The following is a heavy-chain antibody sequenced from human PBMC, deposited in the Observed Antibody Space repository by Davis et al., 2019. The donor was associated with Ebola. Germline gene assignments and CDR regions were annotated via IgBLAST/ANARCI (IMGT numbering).Heavy chain of an antibody. J-gene: IGHJ4*02. D-gene: IGHD6-13*01. V-gene: IGHV3-23*01. CDR2: ISGIGGST. CDR3: AKISSWAQSFFHY. Sequence: PAGSLRLSCAASGFTFSSYSMNWGRQAPGKVLEWVSAISGIGGSTYYADSVKGRFTISRDNSKNTLYLQMNSLRAEDTAVYYCAKISSWAQSFFHYWGQGTLVTVSS. CDR1: GFTFSSYS.